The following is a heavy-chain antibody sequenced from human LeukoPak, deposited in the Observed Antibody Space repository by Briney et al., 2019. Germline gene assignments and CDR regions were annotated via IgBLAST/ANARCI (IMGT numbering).Heavy chain of an antibody. J-gene: IGHJ5*02. D-gene: IGHD3-22*01. V-gene: IGHV3-7*01. Sequence: GGSLRLSCAASGFTFSSYWMSWVRQAPGKGLEWVANIKQGGSEKYYVDSVKGRFTISRDNAKNSLYLQMNSLRAEDTAVYYCARESRGLKIVKWFDPWGQGTLVTVSS. CDR2: IKQGGSEK. CDR3: ARESRGLKIVKWFDP. CDR1: GFTFSSYW.